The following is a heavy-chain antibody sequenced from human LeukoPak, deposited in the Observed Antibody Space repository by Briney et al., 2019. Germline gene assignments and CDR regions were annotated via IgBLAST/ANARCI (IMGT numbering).Heavy chain of an antibody. CDR1: GFSLRTSGVG. Sequence: SGPTLVKPTQTLTLTCSFSGFSLRTSGVGVGWIRQPPGKALEWLALIYWDDDKRYSPSLKSRLTITKDTSKNQVVLTMTNMDPVDTATYYCAQYSSSWYYFDYWGQGTLVTVSS. D-gene: IGHD6-13*01. V-gene: IGHV2-5*02. J-gene: IGHJ4*02. CDR2: IYWDDDK. CDR3: AQYSSSWYYFDY.